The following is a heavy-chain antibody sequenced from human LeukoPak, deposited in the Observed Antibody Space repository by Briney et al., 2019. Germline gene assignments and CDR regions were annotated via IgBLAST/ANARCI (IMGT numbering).Heavy chain of an antibody. CDR1: GFSFSNYG. V-gene: IGHV3-30*18. CDR2: MSHDGSNK. J-gene: IGHJ6*03. CDR3: AKDRQELLGSDYFYYMDV. Sequence: GGSLRLSCAASGFSFSNYGFHWVRQAPGKGLEWVAVMSHDGSNKYYAGSVKGRFTISRDNSKNTLYLQMNSLRPEDTALYCCAKDRQELLGSDYFYYMDVWGKGTTVTVSS. D-gene: IGHD1-7*01.